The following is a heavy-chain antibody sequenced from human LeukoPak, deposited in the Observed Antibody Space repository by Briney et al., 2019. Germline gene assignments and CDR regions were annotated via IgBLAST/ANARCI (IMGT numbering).Heavy chain of an antibody. CDR3: ARVRLGGTAGAYYFDY. J-gene: IGHJ4*02. CDR2: ISSVSDYI. Sequence: GGSLRLSCATSGFTFSAYSMNWVRQAPGKGPEWVSSISSVSDYIHYADSVKGRFTISRDNVEKSLYLQMNSLRAEDTAVYYCARVRLGGTAGAYYFDYFGQGTLVTVSS. CDR1: GFTFSAYS. V-gene: IGHV3-21*01. D-gene: IGHD1/OR15-1a*01.